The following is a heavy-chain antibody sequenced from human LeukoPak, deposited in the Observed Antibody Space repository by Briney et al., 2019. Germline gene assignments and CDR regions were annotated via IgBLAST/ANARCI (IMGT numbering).Heavy chain of an antibody. J-gene: IGHJ4*02. CDR2: IRSDGGTI. V-gene: IGHV3-74*01. CDR1: GFTFSNHW. Sequence: PGGSLRLSCAASGFTFSNHWMHWVRQTPGKGLGWVSRIRSDGGTIDYADSVRGRFTISRDNAKNTLSLQMNSLRAEDTAVYYCAKEVAWSSSWHFDYWGQGTLVTVSS. CDR3: AKEVAWSSSWHFDY. D-gene: IGHD6-13*01.